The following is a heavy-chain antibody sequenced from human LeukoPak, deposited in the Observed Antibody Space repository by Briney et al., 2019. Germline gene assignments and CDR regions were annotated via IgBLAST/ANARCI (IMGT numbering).Heavy chain of an antibody. CDR2: INRGGTTT. V-gene: IGHV3-21*06. Sequence: PGGSLRLSCAACGLAFSTYTMNWARQSPGKGLESVASINRGGTTTHYAFSVKGRFTISRDNAQNVLYLQMNGLRGDDAALYYCLRGDSRDFWGQGTLVTVSS. CDR1: GLAFSTYT. J-gene: IGHJ4*02. CDR3: LRGDSRDF. D-gene: IGHD3-22*01.